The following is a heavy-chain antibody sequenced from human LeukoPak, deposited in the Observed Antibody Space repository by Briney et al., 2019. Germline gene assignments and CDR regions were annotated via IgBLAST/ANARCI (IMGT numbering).Heavy chain of an antibody. CDR2: ISYDGSNK. Sequence: GGSLRLSCAASGFTFSSYGMHWVRQAPGKGLEWVAVISYDGSNKYYADSVKGRFTISRDNSKNTLYLQMNSLRAEDTAVYYCAKDRGCSGGSCSSFDYWGQGTLVTVSS. J-gene: IGHJ4*02. CDR3: AKDRGCSGGSCSSFDY. D-gene: IGHD2-15*01. CDR1: GFTFSSYG. V-gene: IGHV3-30*18.